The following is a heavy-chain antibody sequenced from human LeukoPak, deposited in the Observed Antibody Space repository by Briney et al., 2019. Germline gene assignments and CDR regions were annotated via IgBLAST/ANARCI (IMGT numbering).Heavy chain of an antibody. V-gene: IGHV1-18*04. CDR3: ARSKNYGDYGGGY. D-gene: IGHD4-17*01. CDR1: GYTFTGYY. J-gene: IGHJ4*02. CDR2: ISAYNGNT. Sequence: ASVKVSCKASGYTFTGYYMHWVRQAPGQGLEWMGWISAYNGNTNYAQKLQGRVTMTTDTSTSTAYMELRSLRSDDTAVYYCARSKNYGDYGGGYWGQGTLVTVSS.